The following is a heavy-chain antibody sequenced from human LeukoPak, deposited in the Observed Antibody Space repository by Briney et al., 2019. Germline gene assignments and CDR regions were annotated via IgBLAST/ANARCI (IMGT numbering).Heavy chain of an antibody. CDR3: ARDPGGYFFDY. J-gene: IGHJ4*02. Sequence: PSETLSLTCTVSGGSISSYYWSWIRQPRGKGLEWIGYIYDSGTTNYNPSLKSRVTVSVDTSKNQFSLKLSSVTAADTAVYYCARDPGGYFFDYWGQGTLVTVSS. V-gene: IGHV4-59*01. CDR1: GGSISSYY. CDR2: IYDSGTT. D-gene: IGHD3-10*01.